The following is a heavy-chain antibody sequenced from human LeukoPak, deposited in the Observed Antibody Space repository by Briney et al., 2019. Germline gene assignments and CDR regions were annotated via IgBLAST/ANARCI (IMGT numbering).Heavy chain of an antibody. CDR3: ATSGGRDAFDI. CDR1: GDSISNNYW. D-gene: IGHD2-15*01. Sequence: SGTLSLTCAVSGDSISNNYWWRWVRQFPGKGLEWIGEIYRSGSTNYNPSLKSRVTISIDKSENQFSLNLSSVTAADTAVYYCATSGGRDAFDIWGQGTMVTVSS. J-gene: IGHJ3*02. V-gene: IGHV4-4*02. CDR2: IYRSGST.